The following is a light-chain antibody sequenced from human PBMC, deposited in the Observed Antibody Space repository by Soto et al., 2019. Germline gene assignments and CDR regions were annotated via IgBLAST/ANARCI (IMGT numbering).Light chain of an antibody. Sequence: DIQMTQSPSTLSASVGDRVTITCRASQSISSWLAWYQQKPGKAPMLLIYDASSLESRVPSRFSDSGSGTEFTLSISRMQPDDFATYCWQQYNSYSLTIGQGTKVEIK. CDR1: QSISSW. V-gene: IGKV1-5*01. CDR2: DAS. J-gene: IGKJ1*01. CDR3: QQYNSYSLT.